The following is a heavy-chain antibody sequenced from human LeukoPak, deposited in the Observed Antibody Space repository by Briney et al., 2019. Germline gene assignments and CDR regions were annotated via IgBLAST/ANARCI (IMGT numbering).Heavy chain of an antibody. V-gene: IGHV3-21*01. J-gene: IGHJ4*02. Sequence: GSLRLSCAASRFTFSSNSMIWVRQAPGKGLEWVSSISSSSSSIYYAVSEKGRFTISRDNAKNSLYLQMNSLRAEDTAVYSCARASKYYYDSSGYPLDYWGQGTLVTVSS. CDR3: ARASKYYYDSSGYPLDY. D-gene: IGHD3-22*01. CDR2: ISSSSSSI. CDR1: RFTFSSNS.